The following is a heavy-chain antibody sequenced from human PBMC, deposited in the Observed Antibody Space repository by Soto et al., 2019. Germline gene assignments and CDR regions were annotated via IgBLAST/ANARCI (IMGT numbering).Heavy chain of an antibody. CDR1: GGSISSGGYY. D-gene: IGHD2-15*01. Sequence: QVQLQESGPGLVKPSQTLSLTCTVSGGSISSGGYYWSWIRQHPGKGLEWIGYIYYSGSTYYNPSLKSRVTRSVDTSKNQFSLKLSSVTAADTAVYYCARARTTVDATRIDYWGQGTLVTVSS. V-gene: IGHV4-31*03. CDR3: ARARTTVDATRIDY. CDR2: IYYSGST. J-gene: IGHJ4*02.